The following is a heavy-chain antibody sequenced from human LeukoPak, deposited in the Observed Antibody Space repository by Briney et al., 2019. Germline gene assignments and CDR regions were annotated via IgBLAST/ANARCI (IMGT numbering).Heavy chain of an antibody. Sequence: PGGSLRLSCAASGFTFSSYSMNWVRQAPGKGLEWVSSISSSSSYIYYADSVKGRFTISRDNAHNSLYLQMNTLSPEDTAVYYCARTGSGWQPGDYWGQGTLVTVSS. CDR1: GFTFSSYS. CDR3: ARTGSGWQPGDY. D-gene: IGHD6-19*01. J-gene: IGHJ4*02. V-gene: IGHV3-21*04. CDR2: ISSSSSYI.